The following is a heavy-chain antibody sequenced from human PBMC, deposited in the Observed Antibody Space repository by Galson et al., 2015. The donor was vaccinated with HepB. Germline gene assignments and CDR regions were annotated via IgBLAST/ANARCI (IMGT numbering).Heavy chain of an antibody. D-gene: IGHD5-24*01. CDR1: GGTFNNYA. CDR2: IIPIFGAP. V-gene: IGHV1-69*13. CDR3: ARGTQQMGYYYYFHMDV. Sequence: SVKVSCKASGGTFNNYAISWVRQAPGQGLEWMGGIIPIFGAPNYAQNFQGRVTITADESTTTAYMELSSLRSEDTAVYFCARGTQQMGYYYYFHMDVWGSGTTVTVSS. J-gene: IGHJ6*03.